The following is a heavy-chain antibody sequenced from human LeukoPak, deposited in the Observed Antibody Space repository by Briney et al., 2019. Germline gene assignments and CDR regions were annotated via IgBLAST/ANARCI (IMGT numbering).Heavy chain of an antibody. J-gene: IGHJ6*03. Sequence: ASVKLSCKASGGTFSSYAISWVRQAPGQGLEWMGGIIPIFGTANYAQKFQGRVTITTDESTSTADMELSSLRSEDTAVYYCARVVGARTPDYYYYYYMDVWGKGTTVTVSS. CDR1: GGTFSSYA. D-gene: IGHD1-26*01. CDR3: ARVVGARTPDYYYYYYMDV. CDR2: IIPIFGTA. V-gene: IGHV1-69*05.